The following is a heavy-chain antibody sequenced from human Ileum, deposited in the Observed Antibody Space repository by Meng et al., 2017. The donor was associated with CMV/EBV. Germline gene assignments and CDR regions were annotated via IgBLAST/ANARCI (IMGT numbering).Heavy chain of an antibody. CDR1: GFTFHDYT. D-gene: IGHD7-27*01. J-gene: IGHJ4*02. CDR3: AKASWGSFEY. CDR2: IRTDGSNK. V-gene: IGHV3-30*02. Sequence: GESLKISCAASGFTFHDYTMHWVRQTPGKGLEWVTFIRTDGSNKYYADSVKGRFTVSRDNSKNTLYLQMNTLRVEDTAVYYCAKASWGSFEYWGQGTLVTVSS.